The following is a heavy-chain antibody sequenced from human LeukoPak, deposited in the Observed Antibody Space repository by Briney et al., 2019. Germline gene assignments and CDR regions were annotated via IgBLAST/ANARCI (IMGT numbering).Heavy chain of an antibody. CDR1: GYTFTSYG. V-gene: IGHV1-18*01. J-gene: IGHJ4*02. CDR3: ARDDRHLGSFDY. CDR2: ISAYNSNT. D-gene: IGHD2-15*01. Sequence: ASVKVSCKASGYTFTSYGISWVRQAPGQGLEWMGWISAYNSNTNYAQKLQGRVTMTTDTSTSTAYMELRSLRSDDTAVYYCARDDRHLGSFDYWGQGTLVTVSS.